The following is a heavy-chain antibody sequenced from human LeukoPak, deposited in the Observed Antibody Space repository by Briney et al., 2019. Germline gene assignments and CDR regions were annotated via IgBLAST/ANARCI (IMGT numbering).Heavy chain of an antibody. J-gene: IGHJ4*02. CDR2: ISGSGGRR. CDR1: VFTFSIYS. D-gene: IGHD6-19*01. V-gene: IGHV3-23*01. Sequence: GGSLRLSRAASVFTFSIYSISSVPHAPGRGLECVSAISGSGGRRYYADSVKGRFTIYRDNSKNTLYLQMNSLRAEDTAVYYCAKVPGIALAYFDYWGQGTLVTVSS. CDR3: AKVPGIALAYFDY.